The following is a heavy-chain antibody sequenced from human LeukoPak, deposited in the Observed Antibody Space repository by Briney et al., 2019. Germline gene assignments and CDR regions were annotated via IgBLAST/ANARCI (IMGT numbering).Heavy chain of an antibody. CDR1: GFTVGSIY. J-gene: IGHJ6*04. V-gene: IGHV3-53*01. Sequence: GGSLSLSCAVSGFTVGSIYMSWVRKAPGRGLEWVSSVYSEGSTNYAESAKGRFTMSRDNSKKTPDLPRTGLRAEDTPVYYFARERVYHGSGGGLSEALLWYYYGIDVWGEGTTGTVSS. CDR3: ARERVYHGSGGGLSEALLWYYYGIDV. D-gene: IGHD3-10*01. CDR2: VYSEGST.